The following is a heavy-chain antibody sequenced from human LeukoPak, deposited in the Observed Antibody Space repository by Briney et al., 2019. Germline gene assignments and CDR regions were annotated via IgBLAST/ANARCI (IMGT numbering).Heavy chain of an antibody. CDR3: AKTYGYSSGWYQMYYLDY. Sequence: GGSLRLSCAASGFTFSSYGMHWVRQAPGKGLEWVTFIRYDGSNKYYADSVKGRFTISRDNSKNTLYLQMNSLRAEDTAVYYCAKTYGYSSGWYQMYYLDYWGQGTLVTVSS. CDR2: IRYDGSNK. V-gene: IGHV3-30*02. J-gene: IGHJ4*02. D-gene: IGHD6-19*01. CDR1: GFTFSSYG.